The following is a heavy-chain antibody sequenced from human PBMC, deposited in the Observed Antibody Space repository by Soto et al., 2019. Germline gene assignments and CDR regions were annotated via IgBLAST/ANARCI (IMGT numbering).Heavy chain of an antibody. D-gene: IGHD3-22*01. V-gene: IGHV4-39*01. CDR3: ARHFVAVVIKGWGY. J-gene: IGHJ4*02. CDR1: SVSIDRSNYY. Sequence: SETLSLTCTVTSVSIDRSNYYCDWIRQPPGKGLEWIGTTYYNGNAYYNPSLKSRVTMSVDTSKNQFSLKLISVTAADTAVYYCARHFVAVVIKGWGYWGQGTLVTVS. CDR2: TYYNGNA.